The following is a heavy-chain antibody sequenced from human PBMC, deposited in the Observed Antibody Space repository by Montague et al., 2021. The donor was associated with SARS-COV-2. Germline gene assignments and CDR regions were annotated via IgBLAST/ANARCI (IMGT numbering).Heavy chain of an antibody. V-gene: IGHV4-34*01. J-gene: IGHJ6*03. CDR1: GGSFSGYY. CDR2: INHSGST. CDR3: ARARQDVVVPALGVGAYYYYYYMDV. D-gene: IGHD2-2*01. Sequence: SETLSLTCTVYGGSFSGYYWSWIRQPPGKGLEWIGEINHSGSTXXXPSXXXRVTISVDTSKNQFSLKLSSVTAADTAVYYCARARQDVVVPALGVGAYYYYYYMDVWGQGTTVTVSS.